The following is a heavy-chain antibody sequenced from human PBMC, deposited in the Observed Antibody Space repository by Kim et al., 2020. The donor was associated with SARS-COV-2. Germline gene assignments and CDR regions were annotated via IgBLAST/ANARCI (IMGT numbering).Heavy chain of an antibody. CDR3: ARASTPEFTIFGPSPTGWFDP. J-gene: IGHJ5*02. V-gene: IGHV4-31*03. CDR2: IYYSGST. CDR1: GGSISSGGYY. Sequence: SETLSLTCTVSGGSISSGGYYWSWIRQHPGKGLEWIGYIYYSGSTYYNPSLKSRVTISVDTSKNQFSLKLSSVTAADTAVYYCARASTPEFTIFGPSPTGWFDPWGQGTLVTVSS. D-gene: IGHD3-3*01.